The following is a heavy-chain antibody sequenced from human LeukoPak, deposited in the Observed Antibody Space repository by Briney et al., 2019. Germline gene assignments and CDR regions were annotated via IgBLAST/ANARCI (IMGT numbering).Heavy chain of an antibody. V-gene: IGHV3-33*01. D-gene: IGHD2-21*01. Sequence: GGSLRLSCAASGFTFSSYGMHWVRQAPGKGLEWVAVIWYDGSNKYYADSVKGRFAISRDNSKNTLYLQMNSLRAEDTAVYYCARDPGNDIVVVSYYFDYWGQGTLVTVSS. CDR3: ARDPGNDIVVVSYYFDY. J-gene: IGHJ4*02. CDR1: GFTFSSYG. CDR2: IWYDGSNK.